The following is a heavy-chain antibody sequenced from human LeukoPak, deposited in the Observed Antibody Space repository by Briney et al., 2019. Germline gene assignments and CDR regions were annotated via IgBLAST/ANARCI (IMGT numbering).Heavy chain of an antibody. Sequence: ASVKVSCKASGGTFSSYAISWVRQAPGQGLEWMGRIIPILGIANYAQKFQGRVTITADKSTSTAYMELSSLRSEDKAVYYCARAGEDYYDYVWGSYRPDDAFDYWGQGTLVTVSS. D-gene: IGHD3-16*02. CDR2: IIPILGIA. V-gene: IGHV1-69*04. J-gene: IGHJ4*02. CDR3: ARAGEDYYDYVWGSYRPDDAFDY. CDR1: GGTFSSYA.